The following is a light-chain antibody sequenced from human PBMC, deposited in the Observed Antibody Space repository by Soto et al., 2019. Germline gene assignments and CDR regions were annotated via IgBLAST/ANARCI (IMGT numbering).Light chain of an antibody. CDR1: QSISNW. CDR2: LAS. J-gene: IGKJ1*01. CDR3: QQYHNLWT. Sequence: DIQMTQSPSTLSASVGDRVTITCRASQSISNWLAWYQQKPGKAPKLLIYLASSLESGVPSRFSGSGSGTEFTLTISNLQPDDFATYYCQQYHNLWTFGQGTEVEIK. V-gene: IGKV1-5*03.